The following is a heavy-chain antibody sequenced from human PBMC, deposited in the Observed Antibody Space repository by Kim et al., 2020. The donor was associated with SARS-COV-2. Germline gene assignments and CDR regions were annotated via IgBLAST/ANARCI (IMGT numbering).Heavy chain of an antibody. J-gene: IGHJ4*02. V-gene: IGHV3-33*01. CDR3: ARAGFIAARRIDY. CDR1: GFTFSSYG. CDR2: IWYDGSNK. D-gene: IGHD6-6*01. Sequence: GGSLRLSCAASGFTFSSYGMHWVRQAPGKGLEWVAVIWYDGSNKYYADSVKGRFTISRDNSKNTLYLQMNSLRAEDTAVYYCARAGFIAARRIDYWGQGTLVTVSS.